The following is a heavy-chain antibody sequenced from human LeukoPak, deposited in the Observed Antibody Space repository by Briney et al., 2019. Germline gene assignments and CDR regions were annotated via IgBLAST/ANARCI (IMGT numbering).Heavy chain of an antibody. J-gene: IGHJ4*02. CDR3: ARDPESNWGWDLDY. Sequence: GGSLRLSCAASGFSVSSYSMNWVRQVPGKGLEWVSHISSSGSMIWYGESVKGRFTISRDSAKNSLHLQMDSLRAEDTAVYYCARDPESNWGWDLDYWGQGTLVTVSS. CDR2: ISSSGSMI. D-gene: IGHD7-27*01. CDR1: GFSVSSYS. V-gene: IGHV3-48*01.